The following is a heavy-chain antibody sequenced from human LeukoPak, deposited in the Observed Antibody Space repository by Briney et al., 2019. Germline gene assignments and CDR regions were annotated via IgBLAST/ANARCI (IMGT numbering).Heavy chain of an antibody. CDR1: GYTFPAYS. D-gene: IGHD3-9*01. Sequence: ASVKVSCKTSGYTFPAYSIHWVRQAPGQGLEWMGWINRNSGDTNSAQNFQGRVTMTRDTSINTAYMELSRLRSDDTAVYYCTRGAAYYDILTGYRAGGSDAFDIWGQGTMVTVSS. J-gene: IGHJ3*02. CDR2: INRNSGDT. V-gene: IGHV1-2*02. CDR3: TRGAAYYDILTGYRAGGSDAFDI.